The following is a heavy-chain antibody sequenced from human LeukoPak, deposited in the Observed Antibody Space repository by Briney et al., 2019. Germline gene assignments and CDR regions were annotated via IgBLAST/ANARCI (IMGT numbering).Heavy chain of an antibody. Sequence: PGGSLRLSCAASGFTFSTYSMNWVRQGPGKGLEWVSIISGDGATTDYADSVKSRFTISRDNSRNTLYLQMNSLRVEDTAVYYCAKKNLAAAGPNYFDYWGQGTLVTVSS. CDR2: ISGDGATT. CDR1: GFTFSTYS. D-gene: IGHD6-13*01. CDR3: AKKNLAAAGPNYFDY. J-gene: IGHJ4*02. V-gene: IGHV3-23*01.